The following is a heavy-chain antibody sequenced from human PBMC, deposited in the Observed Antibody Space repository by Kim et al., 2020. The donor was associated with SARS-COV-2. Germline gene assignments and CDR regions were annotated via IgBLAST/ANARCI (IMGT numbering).Heavy chain of an antibody. J-gene: IGHJ4*02. CDR3: AKVKIDYGDFAFGY. Sequence: AESCKGPFTISRDNSTNTLYLQMNSLRAEDTAVYYCAKVKIDYGDFAFGYWGQGTLVTVSS. V-gene: IGHV3-23*03. D-gene: IGHD4-17*01.